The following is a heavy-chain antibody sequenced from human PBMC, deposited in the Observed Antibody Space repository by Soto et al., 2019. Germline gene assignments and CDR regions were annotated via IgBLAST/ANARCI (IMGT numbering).Heavy chain of an antibody. V-gene: IGHV3-23*01. J-gene: IGHJ2*01. CDR2: ISGSGGST. CDR3: VFFFQAEDGIRDVRSVSAFLLNRSSDL. Sequence: GLEWVSTISGSGGSTYYADSARGRFTISRDNSKNTLGLQMNGLGAEDSAIYFCVFFFQAEDGIRDVRSVSAFLLNRSSDL. D-gene: IGHD3-10*02.